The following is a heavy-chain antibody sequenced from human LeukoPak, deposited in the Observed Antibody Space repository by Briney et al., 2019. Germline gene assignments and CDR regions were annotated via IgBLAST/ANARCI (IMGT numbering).Heavy chain of an antibody. CDR1: GYTFTSYG. Sequence: ASVKVSCKASGYTFTSYGISWVRQGPGQGLEWVGWISAHNGNINIAQNFRGRVTMTTETSTSTAYMELRSLRSDDTAVYYCARSGSSSDSASDYWGQGTLVTVSS. CDR3: ARSGSSSDSASDY. D-gene: IGHD6-6*01. CDR2: ISAHNGNI. J-gene: IGHJ4*02. V-gene: IGHV1-18*01.